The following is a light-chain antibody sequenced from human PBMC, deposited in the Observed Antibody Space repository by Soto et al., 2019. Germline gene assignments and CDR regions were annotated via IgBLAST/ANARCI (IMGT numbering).Light chain of an antibody. CDR2: GAS. J-gene: IGKJ1*01. V-gene: IGKV3-20*01. CDR1: QIISSSY. Sequence: EIVLTQSPGTLSLSLGERATLSCRASQIISSSYLAWYQQKPGQAPRLLIYGASNRATGIPDRFSGSGSGTDFTLTISRLEPEDFAVYYCHQYGSAPAWTFGQGTKVEIK. CDR3: HQYGSAPAWT.